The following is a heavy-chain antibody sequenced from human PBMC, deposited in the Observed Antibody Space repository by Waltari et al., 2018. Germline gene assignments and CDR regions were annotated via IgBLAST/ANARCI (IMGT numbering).Heavy chain of an antibody. CDR3: ARDKDGPTVVMAGGMDV. J-gene: IGHJ6*02. Sequence: QVQLVQSGAEVTKPGSSVKVSCKASGGTFSSYAISWVRQAPGQGLEWMGGIIPIFGTANYAQKFQGRVTITADESTSTAYMELSSLRSEDTAVYYCARDKDGPTVVMAGGMDVWGQGTTVTVSS. D-gene: IGHD4-17*01. V-gene: IGHV1-69*01. CDR1: GGTFSSYA. CDR2: IIPIFGTA.